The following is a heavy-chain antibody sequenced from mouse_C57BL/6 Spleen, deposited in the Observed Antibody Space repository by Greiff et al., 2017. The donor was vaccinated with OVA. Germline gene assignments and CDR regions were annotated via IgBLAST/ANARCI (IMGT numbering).Heavy chain of an antibody. CDR1: GYTFTSYW. CDR3: ARGGSTMVSYYYARDY. V-gene: IGHV1-52*01. Sequence: QVQLQQPGAELVRPGSSVKLSCKASGYTFTSYWMHWVKQRPIQGLEWIGNIDPSDSETHYNQKFKDKATLTVDKSSSTAYMQLSSLTSEDSAVYYCARGGSTMVSYYYARDYWGQGTSVTVSS. D-gene: IGHD2-1*01. CDR2: IDPSDSET. J-gene: IGHJ4*01.